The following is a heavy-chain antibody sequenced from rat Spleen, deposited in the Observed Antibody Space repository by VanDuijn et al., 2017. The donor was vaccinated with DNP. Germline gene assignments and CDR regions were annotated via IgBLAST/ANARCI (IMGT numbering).Heavy chain of an antibody. CDR1: GFTFNNYW. CDR2: ITSSGGST. CDR3: ATNRPGAMDA. Sequence: EVQLVESGGDLVQPGRSLKLSCVASGFTFNNYWMTWIRQVPGKGLEWVASITSSGGSTYYPDSVKGRFTISRDNAKNTLYLQMNSLRSEDTATYYCATNRPGAMDAWGQGTSVTVSS. V-gene: IGHV5-31*01. D-gene: IGHD1-4*01. J-gene: IGHJ4*01.